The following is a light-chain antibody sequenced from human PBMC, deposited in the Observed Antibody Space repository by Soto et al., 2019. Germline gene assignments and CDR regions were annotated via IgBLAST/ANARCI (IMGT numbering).Light chain of an antibody. CDR2: EVS. CDR1: SSDVGGYNY. J-gene: IGLJ1*01. CDR3: SSHTSRATYV. V-gene: IGLV2-14*01. Sequence: QSVLTQPASVSGSPGQSITISCTGTSSDVGGYNYVSWYQHHPGKAPKLMIYEVSSRPSGVSNRFSGSKSANTASLTISGLQAEDEADYFCSSHTSRATYVFGTGTKGTVL.